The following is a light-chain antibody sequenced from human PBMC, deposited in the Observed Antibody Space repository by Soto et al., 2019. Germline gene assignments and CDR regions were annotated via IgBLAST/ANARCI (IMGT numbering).Light chain of an antibody. V-gene: IGKV3-20*01. J-gene: IGKJ2*01. CDR2: GAS. Sequence: EIVLTQSPGTLSLSPGERATLSCRASQSIYINYLAWYQHKPGQAPRLLISGASTRATGIPDRFSGSGSGTDFTLTISRLDPEDFAVYICQQYGSSPYTGGQGTNVEIK. CDR3: QQYGSSPYT. CDR1: QSIYINY.